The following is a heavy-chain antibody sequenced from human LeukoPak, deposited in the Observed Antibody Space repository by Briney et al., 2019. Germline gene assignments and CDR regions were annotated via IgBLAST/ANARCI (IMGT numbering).Heavy chain of an antibody. CDR3: VRDREGYNSFGI. D-gene: IGHD1-1*01. J-gene: IGHJ3*02. Sequence: PGGSLRLSCAASGFTFSSYEMNWVRQAPGKGLEWVSYSSRSGSTTYYADSVKGRFTISRDNVKNSLYPQLIRLRDEDTGVYYCVRDREGYNSFGIWGQGTVVTVSS. CDR2: SSRSGSTT. V-gene: IGHV3-48*03. CDR1: GFTFSSYE.